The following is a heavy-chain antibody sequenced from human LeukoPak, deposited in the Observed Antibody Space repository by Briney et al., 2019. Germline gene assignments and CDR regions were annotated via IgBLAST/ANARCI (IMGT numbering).Heavy chain of an antibody. CDR1: GFPFCIFA. J-gene: IGHJ4*02. CDR2: ISGSGGST. Sequence: GGPLRLLCAVCGFPFCIFAMRGLPGAREGGVVGVSNISGSGGSTYYADSLKGRFTISRDNSKNTLFLQMNSLRAEDTAVYYCAKERGYTSGLGSLDYWGQGTLVTVST. D-gene: IGHD6-19*01. CDR3: AKERGYTSGLGSLDY. V-gene: IGHV3-23*01.